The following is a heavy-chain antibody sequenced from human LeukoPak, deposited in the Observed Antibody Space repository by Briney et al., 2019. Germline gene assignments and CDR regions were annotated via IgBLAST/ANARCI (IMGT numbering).Heavy chain of an antibody. D-gene: IGHD2-21*01. CDR2: IYPDSGGT. J-gene: IGHJ4*02. Sequence: ASVKVSYKASGYTFTDYYMYWVRQAPGHGLEWMGWIYPDSGGTNYAQKFQGRVTMTRDTSISTAYMGLSRLTSDDTAVYYCARGRRDDYLDSWGQGTLAIVSS. CDR1: GYTFTDYY. V-gene: IGHV1-2*02. CDR3: ARGRRDDYLDS.